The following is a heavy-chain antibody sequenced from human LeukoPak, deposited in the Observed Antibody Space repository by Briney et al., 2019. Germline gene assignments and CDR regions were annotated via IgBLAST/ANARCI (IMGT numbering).Heavy chain of an antibody. J-gene: IGHJ4*02. V-gene: IGHV4-30-4*01. CDR3: ARGTTVTNLDY. D-gene: IGHD4-17*01. CDR1: GGSISSGDYY. CDR2: IYYSGST. Sequence: SETLSLTCTVSGGSISSGDYYWSRIRQPPGKGLEWIGYIYYSGSTYYNPPLKSRVTISVDTSKNQFSLKLSSVTAADTAVYYCARGTTVTNLDYWGQGTLVTVSS.